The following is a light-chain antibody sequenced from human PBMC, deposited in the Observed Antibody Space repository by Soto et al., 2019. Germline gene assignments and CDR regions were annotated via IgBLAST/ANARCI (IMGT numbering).Light chain of an antibody. CDR1: SSDVGSYNL. CDR2: EVS. V-gene: IGLV2-23*02. CDR3: CSYAGSSTVV. Sequence: QSALTQPASVSGSTGKSITISCTGTSSDVGSYNLVSWYQQHPGKAPKLMIYEVSKRPSGVSNRFSGSKSGNTASLTISGLQAEDEADYYCCSYAGSSTVVFGGGIKLTVL. J-gene: IGLJ2*01.